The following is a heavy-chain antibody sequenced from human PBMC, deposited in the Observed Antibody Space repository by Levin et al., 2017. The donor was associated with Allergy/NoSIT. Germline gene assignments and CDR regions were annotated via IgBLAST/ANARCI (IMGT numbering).Heavy chain of an antibody. CDR1: GFTFSSYS. CDR2: ISSSSSTI. D-gene: IGHD2-2*01. J-gene: IGHJ4*02. Sequence: PGESLKISCAASGFTFSSYSMNWVRQAPGKGLEWVSYISSSSSTIYYADSVKGRFTISRDNAKNSLYLQMNSLRDEDTAVYYCARGKARSSSCLDYWGQGTLVTVSS. CDR3: ARGKARSSSCLDY. V-gene: IGHV3-48*02.